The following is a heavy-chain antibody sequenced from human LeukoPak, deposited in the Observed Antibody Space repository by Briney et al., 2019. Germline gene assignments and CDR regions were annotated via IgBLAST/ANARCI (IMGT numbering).Heavy chain of an antibody. Sequence: GGSLRLSCAASGFTFSSYEMNWVRQAPGKGLEWVSYISSRGTTIYYADSVKGRFSISRDNANNTLYLQMNSLRAEDTAFYYCAKLYGSGSYSDFWGQGTLVTVSS. D-gene: IGHD3-10*01. J-gene: IGHJ4*02. CDR1: GFTFSSYE. CDR3: AKLYGSGSYSDF. CDR2: ISSRGTTI. V-gene: IGHV3-48*03.